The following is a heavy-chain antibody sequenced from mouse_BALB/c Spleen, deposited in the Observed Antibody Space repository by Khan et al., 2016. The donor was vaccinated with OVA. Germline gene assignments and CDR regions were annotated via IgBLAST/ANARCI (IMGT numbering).Heavy chain of an antibody. CDR3: ARGNWQSYYFDY. J-gene: IGHJ2*01. Sequence: EVKLEVSGPELVKPGASVKMSCKPSGYIFTNYVLHWVKQKPGQGLEWIGYIHPYNGGTKYNEKFKGKATLASDKSSITAYMELSSLTSEDSAVYYCARGNWQSYYFDYWGQGTTLTLSS. V-gene: IGHV1S136*01. CDR1: GYIFTNYV. D-gene: IGHD4-1*01. CDR2: IHPYNGGT.